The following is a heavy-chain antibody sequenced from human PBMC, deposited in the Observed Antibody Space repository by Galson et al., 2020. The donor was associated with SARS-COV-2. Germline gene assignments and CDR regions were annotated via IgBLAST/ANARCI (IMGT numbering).Heavy chain of an antibody. CDR3: AKAARRDFWCGTYPHFDY. V-gene: IGHV3-23*05. D-gene: IGHD3-3*01. CDR2: LRSTGHSR. CDR1: GFSFKDYA. J-gene: IGHJ4*02. Sequence: GRSLRLSCAASGFSFKDYAMAWVRQAPGKGLEYISALRSTGHSRSYADSVKGRPTISRDNAKNTLYLELNNVRVADTAVYYCAKAARRDFWCGTYPHFDYWGQGTLVTVSS.